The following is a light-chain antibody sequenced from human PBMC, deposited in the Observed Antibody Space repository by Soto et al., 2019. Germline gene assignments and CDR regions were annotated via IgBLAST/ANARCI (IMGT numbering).Light chain of an antibody. CDR3: QQYSSSIT. CDR2: GAS. Sequence: EIVLTQSPATLSLSPGERATLSCRASQSVSYSYLAWYQQKPGQAPRLLMFGASSRATGIPDRFSGSGSGTDFTLTISRLEPEDFAIYYCQQYSSSITFGGGTKVDIK. CDR1: QSVSYSY. V-gene: IGKV3-20*01. J-gene: IGKJ4*01.